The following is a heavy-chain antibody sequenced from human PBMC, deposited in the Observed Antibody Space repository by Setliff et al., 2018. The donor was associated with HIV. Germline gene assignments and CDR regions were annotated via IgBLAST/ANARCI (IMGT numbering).Heavy chain of an antibody. CDR1: GGSLSSGGYY. CDR2: IYTSGST. V-gene: IGHV4-61*09. J-gene: IGHJ6*03. CDR3: ARDRGGAAAGGYYYMDV. D-gene: IGHD6-13*01. Sequence: LSLTCNVSGGSLSSGGYYWSWIRQPAGKGLEWIGHIYTSGSTNYNPSLKSRVTIAIDTSKNQFSLKLSSVTAADTAMYYCARDRGGAAAGGYYYMDVWGKGTTVTVSS.